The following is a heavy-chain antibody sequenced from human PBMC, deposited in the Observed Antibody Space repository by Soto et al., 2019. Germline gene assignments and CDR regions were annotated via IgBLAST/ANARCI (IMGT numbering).Heavy chain of an antibody. V-gene: IGHV1-18*01. CDR1: GYDFTTYG. D-gene: IGHD1-1*01. Sequence: QVHLVQSGAEVKNPGASVRVSCKGSGYDFTTYGITWVRQAPGQGLEWMAWISAHNGNTNYAPNLQGRVTVTRDTSTSTAYRELRSLRSDDTAVNYCARGRYGDYWGQGALVTVSS. CDR3: ARGRYGDY. CDR2: ISAHNGNT. J-gene: IGHJ4*02.